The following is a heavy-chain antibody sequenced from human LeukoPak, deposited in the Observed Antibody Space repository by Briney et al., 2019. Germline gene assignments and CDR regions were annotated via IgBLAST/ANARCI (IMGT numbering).Heavy chain of an antibody. CDR2: ISNNGGYT. J-gene: IGHJ4*02. CDR1: GFTFSSSA. D-gene: IGHD2-15*01. CDR3: AKQLGYCSDGSCYFPY. Sequence: GGSLRLSCAASGFTFSSSAMSWVRQAPGKVLEWVSAISNNGGYTYYAGSVQGRFTISRDNSKSTLCLQMNSLRAEDTAVYYCAKQLGYCSDGSCYFPYWGQGTLVTVSS. V-gene: IGHV3-23*01.